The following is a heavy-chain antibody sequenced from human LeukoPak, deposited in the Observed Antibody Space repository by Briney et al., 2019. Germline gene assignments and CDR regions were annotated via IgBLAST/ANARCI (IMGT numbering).Heavy chain of an antibody. CDR2: IYPGDSDT. J-gene: IGHJ3*02. V-gene: IGHV5-51*01. Sequence: GESLKISCKASGYSFTSYWIGWVRQMPGKGLEWMGIIYPGDSDTRYSPSFQGQVTISADKSISTAYLQWSSLKASDTAMYYCARGAAAEHDAFDIWGQGTMVTVSS. CDR1: GYSFTSYW. D-gene: IGHD6-13*01. CDR3: ARGAAAEHDAFDI.